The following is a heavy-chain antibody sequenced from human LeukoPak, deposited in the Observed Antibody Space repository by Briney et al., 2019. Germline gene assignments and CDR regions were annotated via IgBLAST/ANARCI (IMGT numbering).Heavy chain of an antibody. CDR3: ALSMPLLFDY. V-gene: IGHV1-8*02. Sequence: ASVKVSCKASGYTFTSYYMHWVRQATGQGLEWMGWMNPNSGNTGYAQKFQGRVTMTRNTSISTAYMELSSLRSEDTAVYYCALSMPLLFDYWGQGTLVTVSS. J-gene: IGHJ4*02. D-gene: IGHD2-2*01. CDR1: GYTFTSYY. CDR2: MNPNSGNT.